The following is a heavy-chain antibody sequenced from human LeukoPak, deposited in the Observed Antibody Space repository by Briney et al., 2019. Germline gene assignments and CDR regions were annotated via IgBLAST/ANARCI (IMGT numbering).Heavy chain of an antibody. Sequence: PGGSLRLSCAASGLTFSDYGMHWVRQAPGKGLEWVAFLQFDGSNKNYGDSVKGRFTISRDNSKHTLYLQMNNLRSEDTAVYYCAKDRGSSVYVEHLDYWGQGTLVSVSS. CDR3: AKDRGSSVYVEHLDY. CDR2: LQFDGSNK. CDR1: GLTFSDYG. D-gene: IGHD5/OR15-5a*01. V-gene: IGHV3-30*02. J-gene: IGHJ4*02.